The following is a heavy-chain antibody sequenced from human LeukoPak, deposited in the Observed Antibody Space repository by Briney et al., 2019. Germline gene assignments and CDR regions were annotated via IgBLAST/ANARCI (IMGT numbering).Heavy chain of an antibody. CDR3: AKDMRFDWTPYYFDY. J-gene: IGHJ4*02. CDR1: GFTFSSYA. D-gene: IGHD3-9*01. Sequence: GGSLRLSCAASGFTFSSYAMSWVHQAPGKGLEWVSAISGSGGSTYYADSVKGRFTISRDNSKNTLYLQMNSLRAEDTAVYYCAKDMRFDWTPYYFDYWGQGTLVTVSS. V-gene: IGHV3-23*01. CDR2: ISGSGGST.